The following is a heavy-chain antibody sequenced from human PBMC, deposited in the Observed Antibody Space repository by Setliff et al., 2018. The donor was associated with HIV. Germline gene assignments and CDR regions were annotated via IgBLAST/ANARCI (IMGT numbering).Heavy chain of an antibody. Sequence: SETLSLTCSVSGVSTSSSTYYWGWIRQPPGKGLEWIGYIYYSGSTNYNPSLKSRVTISVDTSKNQFSLRLSSVTAADTAVYYCGRLSETAMASFDSWGQGTQVTVSS. J-gene: IGHJ4*02. CDR3: GRLSETAMASFDS. D-gene: IGHD5-18*01. V-gene: IGHV4-61*01. CDR1: GVSTSSSTYY. CDR2: IYYSGST.